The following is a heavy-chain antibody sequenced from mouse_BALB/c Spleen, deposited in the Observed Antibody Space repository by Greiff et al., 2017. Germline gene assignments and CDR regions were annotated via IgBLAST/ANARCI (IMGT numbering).Heavy chain of an antibody. CDR1: GYAFTNYL. CDR2: INPGSGGT. Sequence: LQESGAELVRPGTSVKVSCKASGYAFTNYLIEWVKQRPGQGLEWIGVINPGSGGTNYNEKFKGKATLTADKSSSTAYMQLSSLTSDDSAVYFCARQEVRAWFAYWGQGTLVTVSA. V-gene: IGHV1-54*01. D-gene: IGHD2-14*01. CDR3: ARQEVRAWFAY. J-gene: IGHJ3*01.